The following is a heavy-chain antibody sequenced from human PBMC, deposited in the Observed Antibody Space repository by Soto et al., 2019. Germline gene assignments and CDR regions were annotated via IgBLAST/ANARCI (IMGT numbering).Heavy chain of an antibody. V-gene: IGHV4-4*07. D-gene: IGHD3-10*01. CDR1: GASISIYS. J-gene: IGHJ6*02. Sequence: PSDTRSLTGAFSGASISIYSCSWIGRPAGKGREWIGRIYTSGSTNYNPSLKSRVTMSVETSKNQFPLKLSSVTAEDTAVYYCAXGYGSGSYYTVFYYYYGMDVWGQGTTVTVSS. CDR3: AXGYGSGSYYTVFYYYYGMDV. CDR2: IYTSGST.